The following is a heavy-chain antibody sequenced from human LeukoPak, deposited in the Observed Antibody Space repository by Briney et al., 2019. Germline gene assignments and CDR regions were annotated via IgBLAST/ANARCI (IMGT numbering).Heavy chain of an antibody. CDR2: IYYSGST. V-gene: IGHV4-59*01. J-gene: IGHJ4*02. Sequence: SGTLSLTCTVSGGSISSSYWSWIRQPPGKGLEGIGYIYYSGSTNYNPSLKSRVTISVDTSKNQFSLKLSSVTAADTAVYYCARDNTGGFDYWGQGTLVTVSS. CDR1: GGSISSSY. CDR3: ARDNTGGFDY. D-gene: IGHD2/OR15-2a*01.